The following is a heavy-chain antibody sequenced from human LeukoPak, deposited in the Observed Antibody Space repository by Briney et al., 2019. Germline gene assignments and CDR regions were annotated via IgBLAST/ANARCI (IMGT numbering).Heavy chain of an antibody. CDR1: GYTFTSYA. D-gene: IGHD3-22*01. J-gene: IGHJ5*02. CDR2: IIPIFGTA. V-gene: IGHV1-69*05. CDR3: ARGAYDSSGYLNWFDP. Sequence: SVKVSCKASGYTFTSYAISWVRQAPGQGLEWMGGIIPIFGTANYAQKFQGRVTITTDESTSTAYMELSSLRSEDTAVYYCARGAYDSSGYLNWFDPWGQGTLVTVSS.